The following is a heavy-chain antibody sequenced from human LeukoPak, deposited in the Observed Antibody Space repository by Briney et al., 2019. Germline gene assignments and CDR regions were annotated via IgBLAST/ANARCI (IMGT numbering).Heavy chain of an antibody. CDR1: GFTFSSPW. CDR2: IKEDGSVK. D-gene: IGHD1-26*01. J-gene: IGHJ3*02. Sequence: GGSLRLSCAASGFTFSSPWMTWVRQAPGKGLEWVANIKEDGSVKQYVDSMKGRFTISRDNAKNSLFLQMNSLGAEDTAVYYCARSVYWAFDMWGQGTMVTVSS. V-gene: IGHV3-7*01. CDR3: ARSVYWAFDM.